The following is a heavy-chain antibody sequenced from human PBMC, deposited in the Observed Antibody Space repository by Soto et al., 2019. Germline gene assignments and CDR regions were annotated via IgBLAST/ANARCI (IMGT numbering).Heavy chain of an antibody. CDR1: GYTFTDFG. CDR3: ARDSGNLANWAHFFDY. V-gene: IGHV1-18*01. CDR2: ISAYNGYT. Sequence: QGQLVQSGAEVKKPGASVKVSCKASGYTFTDFGISWVRQAPGQGLEWMGWISAYNGYTNYAQKVQGRVTMTTDTSTSTAYMELRSLRSDDTAIYYCARDSGNLANWAHFFDYWGQGTLVTVSS. J-gene: IGHJ4*02. D-gene: IGHD7-27*01.